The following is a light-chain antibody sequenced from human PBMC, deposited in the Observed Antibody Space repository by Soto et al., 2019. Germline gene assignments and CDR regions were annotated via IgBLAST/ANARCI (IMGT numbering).Light chain of an antibody. Sequence: QAVVTRPPSASGTPGQRVTLSCSGSSSNIGYNAVNWYQQLPGKAPKLLMHGNSQRPSGVPDRFSGSKSGTSASLAISGLRTEDEADYYCSAWDDSLSGVVFGGGTKLTVL. CDR3: SAWDDSLSGVV. CDR1: SSNIGYNA. J-gene: IGLJ3*02. V-gene: IGLV1-47*02. CDR2: GNS.